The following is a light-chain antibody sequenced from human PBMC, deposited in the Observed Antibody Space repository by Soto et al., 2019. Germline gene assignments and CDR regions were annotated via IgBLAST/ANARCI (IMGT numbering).Light chain of an antibody. CDR1: SSNIGAGYD. J-gene: IGLJ1*01. CDR3: QSYDSSLSGSGV. CDR2: ANT. Sequence: QSVLTQPPSVSGAPGQRVTISCTGSSSNIGAGYDVHWYQQLPGTAPKLLIYANTNRPSGVPDRFSGSQSGTSASLAITGLQAEAEADYYGQSYDSSLSGSGVFGTGTKLTVL. V-gene: IGLV1-40*01.